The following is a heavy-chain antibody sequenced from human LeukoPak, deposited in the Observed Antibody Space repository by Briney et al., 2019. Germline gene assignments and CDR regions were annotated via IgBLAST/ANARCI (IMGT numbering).Heavy chain of an antibody. Sequence: GGSLRLSCAASGFTFSSYGMHWVRQAPGKGLEWVAVIWYDGSNKYYADSVKGRFTISRDNSKNTLYLQMNSLRAEDTAVYCCARGRPTGYSYGILDYWGQGTLVTVSS. V-gene: IGHV3-33*01. CDR3: ARGRPTGYSYGILDY. J-gene: IGHJ4*02. CDR1: GFTFSSYG. CDR2: IWYDGSNK. D-gene: IGHD5-18*01.